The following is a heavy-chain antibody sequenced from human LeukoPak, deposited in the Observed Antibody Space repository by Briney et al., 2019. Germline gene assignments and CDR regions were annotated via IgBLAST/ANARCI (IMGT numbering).Heavy chain of an antibody. J-gene: IGHJ4*02. Sequence: PSETLSLTCTVSGGSISSYYWSWIRQPPGKGLEWIGYIYYSGSTNYNPSLKSRVTISVDTSKNQFSLKLSSVTAADTAVYYCARGYPGHYRWLYWPFDYWGQGALVTVSS. CDR1: GGSISSYY. CDR2: IYYSGST. V-gene: IGHV4-59*01. CDR3: ARGYPGHYRWLYWPFDY. D-gene: IGHD3-22*01.